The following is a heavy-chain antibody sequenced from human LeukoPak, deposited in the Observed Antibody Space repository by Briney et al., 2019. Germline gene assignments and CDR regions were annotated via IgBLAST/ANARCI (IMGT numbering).Heavy chain of an antibody. Sequence: ASVKVSCKASGYXFTGYYMHWVRQAPGQGREWLGWMNPNSGGTNYAQKFQGRVTMTRDTSISTAYMELSRLRSDDTAVYYCARAVDYYGSGSYYNPLDYWGQGTLVTVSS. D-gene: IGHD3-10*01. J-gene: IGHJ4*02. CDR1: GYXFTGYY. CDR3: ARAVDYYGSGSYYNPLDY. V-gene: IGHV1-2*02. CDR2: MNPNSGGT.